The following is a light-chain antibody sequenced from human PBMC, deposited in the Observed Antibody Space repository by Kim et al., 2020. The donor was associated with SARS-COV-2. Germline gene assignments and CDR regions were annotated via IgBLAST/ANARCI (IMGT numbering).Light chain of an antibody. CDR3: QTWDTGIHV. CDR1: SGHSSNA. CDR2: LNSDGSH. J-gene: IGLJ2*01. Sequence: QLVLTQSPSASASLGASVKLTCTLSSGHSSNAIAWHQQQPERGPRYLMKLNSDGSHTKGDGIPDRFSGSSSGAERYLTISSLQSEDEADYYCQTWDTGIHVFGGGTKLTVL. V-gene: IGLV4-69*01.